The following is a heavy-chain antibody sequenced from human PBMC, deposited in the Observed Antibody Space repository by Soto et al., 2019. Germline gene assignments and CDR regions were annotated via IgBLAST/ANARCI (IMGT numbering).Heavy chain of an antibody. J-gene: IGHJ6*02. CDR3: ARGHYGFWSGYYKDYYYGMDV. CDR1: GYTFTSYD. D-gene: IGHD3-3*01. V-gene: IGHV1-8*01. CDR2: MNPNSGNT. Sequence: ASVKVSCKASGYTFTSYDINWVRQATGQGLEWMGWMNPNSGNTGYAQKFQGRVTMTRNTSISTAYMELSSLRSEDTAVYYCARGHYGFWSGYYKDYYYGMDVWGQGTPVTVSS.